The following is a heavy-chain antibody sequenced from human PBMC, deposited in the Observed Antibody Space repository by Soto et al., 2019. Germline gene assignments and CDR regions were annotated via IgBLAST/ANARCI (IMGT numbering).Heavy chain of an antibody. CDR2: TYYRSKRYN. V-gene: IGHV6-1*01. J-gene: IGHJ5*02. CDR3: TRGRSQTCNWFDP. Sequence: QTLSPTSAISVDSASSNSAAANWIRQSPSRSLKWLGRTYYRSKRYNDYAVSVKSRITIRPDTSKNQFSLQLNSVTPEDTAVYYSTRGRSQTCNWFDPWGQGTLVTVSS. CDR1: VDSASSNSAA.